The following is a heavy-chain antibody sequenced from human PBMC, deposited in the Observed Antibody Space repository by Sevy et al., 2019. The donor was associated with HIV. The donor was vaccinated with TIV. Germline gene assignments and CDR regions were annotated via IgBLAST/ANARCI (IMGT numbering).Heavy chain of an antibody. D-gene: IGHD3-10*01. CDR1: GFPFSSHW. Sequence: GGSLRLSCEASGFPFSSHWMHWVRQGPGQGLVWVSGINSDDTSIPYADSVKGRFTISRDNVKNTLYLQMSSLRAEDTAFYYCARGSGVAFDYWGQGTLVTVSS. V-gene: IGHV3-74*01. CDR2: INSDDTSI. CDR3: ARGSGVAFDY. J-gene: IGHJ4*02.